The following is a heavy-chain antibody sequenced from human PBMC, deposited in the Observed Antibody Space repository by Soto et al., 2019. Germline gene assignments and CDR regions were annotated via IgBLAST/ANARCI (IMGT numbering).Heavy chain of an antibody. CDR2: TYYSGTT. CDR1: GGSISSGDYY. Sequence: QVQLQESGPGLVKPSQTLSLTCTVSGGSISSGDYYWIWIRQPPGKGLECIGYTYYSGTTYYNPSLKSRVTKSVATAKNQFSLNMSSVTAADAAVYYCARADYNNYWYFYLWGLGTLVTVSS. CDR3: ARADYNNYWYFYL. D-gene: IGHD3-9*01. J-gene: IGHJ2*01. V-gene: IGHV4-30-4*01.